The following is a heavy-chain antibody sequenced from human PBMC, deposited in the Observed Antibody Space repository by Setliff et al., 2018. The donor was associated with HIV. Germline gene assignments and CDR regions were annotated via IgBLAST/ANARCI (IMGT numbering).Heavy chain of an antibody. CDR3: ASFYGDYGY. Sequence: GGSLRLSCAASGFNFRSYGMTWVRQAPGKGLDWVAHIGSSNHGIHYTASVQGRFAVSRDNANKLLFLQMNNLRDEDTAVYYCASFYGDYGYWGHGTQVTVSS. CDR2: IGSSNHGI. J-gene: IGHJ4*01. CDR1: GFNFRSYG. V-gene: IGHV3-48*02. D-gene: IGHD3-10*01.